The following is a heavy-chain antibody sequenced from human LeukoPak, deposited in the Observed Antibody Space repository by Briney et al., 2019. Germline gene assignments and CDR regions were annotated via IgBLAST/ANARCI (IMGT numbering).Heavy chain of an antibody. J-gene: IGHJ6*03. V-gene: IGHV4-59*01. D-gene: IGHD1-1*01. CDR2: IYYSGST. CDR3: ARHELEGPLYSGYMDV. Sequence: GSLRLSCAASGFTLSSYWMSWVRQPPGKGLEWIGYIYYSGSTNYNPSLKSRVTISVDTSKNQFSLKLSSVTAADTAVYYCARHELEGPLYSGYMDVWGKGTTVTVSS. CDR1: GFTLSSYW.